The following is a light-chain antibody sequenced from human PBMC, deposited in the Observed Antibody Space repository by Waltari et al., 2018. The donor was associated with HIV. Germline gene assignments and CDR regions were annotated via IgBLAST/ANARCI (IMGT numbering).Light chain of an antibody. J-gene: IGKJ1*01. CDR3: QQYYSNPWT. CDR1: QSLLYISNNKNY. CDR2: WAS. V-gene: IGKV4-1*01. Sequence: DIVMTQSPDSLAVSLGERATFNCTSSQSLLYISNNKNYLPWYQQKPGQPPTLPIYWASIRESGVPDRFSGSGSGTDFTLTISSLQAEDVAIYYCQQYYSNPWTFGQGTKVEIK.